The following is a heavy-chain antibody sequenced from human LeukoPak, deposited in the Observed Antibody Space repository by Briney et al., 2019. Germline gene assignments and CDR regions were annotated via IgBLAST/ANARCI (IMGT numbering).Heavy chain of an antibody. CDR1: GFTFSSYA. J-gene: IGHJ4*02. V-gene: IGHV3-23*01. CDR3: AKDRNDYVWGSYRFFSPFDY. CDR2: INGSGGST. Sequence: GSLRLSCSASGFTFSSYAMGWVRQAPGKGLEWVSAINGSGGSTYYADSVKGRFTISRDNSKNTLYLQMNSLRAEDTAVYYCAKDRNDYVWGSYRFFSPFDYWGQGTLVTVSS. D-gene: IGHD3-16*02.